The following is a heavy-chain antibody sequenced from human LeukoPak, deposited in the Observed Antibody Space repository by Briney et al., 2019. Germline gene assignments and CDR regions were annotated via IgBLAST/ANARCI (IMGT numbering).Heavy chain of an antibody. CDR1: GFTFSSYA. CDR2: ISYDGSNK. J-gene: IGHJ4*02. CDR3: ASPLRYSSSNFDY. V-gene: IGHV3-30-3*01. Sequence: GGSLRLSCAASGFTFSSYAMHWVRQAPGKRLEWVAVISYDGSNKYYADSVKGRFTISRDNSKNTLYLQMNSLRAEDTAVYYCASPLRYSSSNFDYWGQGTLVTVSS. D-gene: IGHD6-6*01.